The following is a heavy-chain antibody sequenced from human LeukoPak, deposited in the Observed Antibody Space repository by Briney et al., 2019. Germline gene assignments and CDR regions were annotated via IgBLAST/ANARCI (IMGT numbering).Heavy chain of an antibody. J-gene: IGHJ3*02. CDR2: INPNSGGT. D-gene: IGHD6-13*01. V-gene: IGHV1-2*02. Sequence: ASVKVSCKASGYTFTDYYMHWVRLAPGQGLEWMGWINPNSGGTNYAQKFQGRVTMTRDTSISTAYMELSRLRSDDTAVYYCARAKGIAAAGGAFDIWGQGTMVTVSS. CDR3: ARAKGIAAAGGAFDI. CDR1: GYTFTDYY.